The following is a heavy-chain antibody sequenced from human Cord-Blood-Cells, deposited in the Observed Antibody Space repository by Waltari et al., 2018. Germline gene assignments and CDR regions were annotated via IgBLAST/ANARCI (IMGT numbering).Heavy chain of an antibody. Sequence: EVQLVQSGAEGKKPGESLKISCKGSGYSFTSYWLGWVRPMPGKGLEWMGIIYPRDSNTRYSPSFQGQVTISADKSISTAYLQWSSLKASDTAMYYCARRYSSSWYWFDPWGQGTLVTVS. J-gene: IGHJ5*02. CDR1: GYSFTSYW. CDR3: ARRYSSSWYWFDP. D-gene: IGHD6-13*01. CDR2: IYPRDSNT. V-gene: IGHV5-51*01.